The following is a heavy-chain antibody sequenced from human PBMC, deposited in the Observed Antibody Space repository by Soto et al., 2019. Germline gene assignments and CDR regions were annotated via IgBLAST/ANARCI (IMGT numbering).Heavy chain of an antibody. V-gene: IGHV4-30-4*01. J-gene: IGHJ4*02. CDR2: IYYTGST. CDR3: ARVVLVGATLPYQHDY. Sequence: QVQLQESGPGLVKPSQTLSLTCTVSGGSISSGDYNWSWIRQPPWKGLEWIGYIYYTGSTYYNPSLESRVTISVDTSKKQFSLKLSSVTAADTAVYYCARVVLVGATLPYQHDYWGQGTLVTVSS. D-gene: IGHD2-15*01. CDR1: GGSISSGDYN.